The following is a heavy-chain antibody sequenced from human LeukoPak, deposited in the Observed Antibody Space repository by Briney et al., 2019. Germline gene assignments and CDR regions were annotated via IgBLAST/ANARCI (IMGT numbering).Heavy chain of an antibody. J-gene: IGHJ6*02. CDR1: GFAFSTQG. CDR3: AKNLWFGESEYYYYGMDV. V-gene: IGHV3-30*18. D-gene: IGHD3-10*01. Sequence: GGSLRLSCATSGFAFSTQGMHWVRQAPGKGLEWVAVISYDGSNKYYADSVKGRFTISRDNSKNTLYLQMNSLRAEDTAVYYCAKNLWFGESEYYYYGMDVWGQGTTVTVSS. CDR2: ISYDGSNK.